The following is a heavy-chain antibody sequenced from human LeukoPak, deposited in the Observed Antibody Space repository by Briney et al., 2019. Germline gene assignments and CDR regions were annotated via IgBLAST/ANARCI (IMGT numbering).Heavy chain of an antibody. CDR3: AREGDGYNYDY. Sequence: SETLSLTCTVSGYSISSGYYWGWIRQPPGKGLEWIANIYHSGLIYYNPSLKSRITISIDTSKNQFSLKLSSVTAADTAVYYCAREGDGYNYDYWGQGTLVTVSS. J-gene: IGHJ4*02. D-gene: IGHD5-24*01. CDR1: GYSISSGYY. CDR2: IYHSGLI. V-gene: IGHV4-38-2*02.